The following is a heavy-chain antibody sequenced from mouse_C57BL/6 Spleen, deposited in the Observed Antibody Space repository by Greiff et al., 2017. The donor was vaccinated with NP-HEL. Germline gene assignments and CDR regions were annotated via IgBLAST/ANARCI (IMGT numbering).Heavy chain of an antibody. CDR2: IDPSDSYT. J-gene: IGHJ1*03. D-gene: IGHD1-1*01. CDR1: GYTFTSYW. V-gene: IGHV1-69*01. Sequence: QVQLQQPGAELVMPGASVKLSCKASGYTFTSYWMHWVKQRPGQGLEWIGEIDPSDSYTNYNQKFKGKSTLTVDKSSSTAYMQLSSLTSEDSAVYYCARCYYYGSSPHWYFDVWGTGTTVTVSS. CDR3: ARCYYYGSSPHWYFDV.